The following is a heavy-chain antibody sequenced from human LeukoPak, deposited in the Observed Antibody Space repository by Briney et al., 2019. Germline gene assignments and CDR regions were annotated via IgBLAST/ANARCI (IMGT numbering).Heavy chain of an antibody. D-gene: IGHD1-26*01. CDR2: IYYSGST. J-gene: IGHJ4*02. CDR1: GGSISSYH. V-gene: IGHV4-59*12. Sequence: SETLSLTCTVSGGSISSYHWSWIRQPPGKRLEWIGYIYYSGSTNYNPSLKSRVTVSIDTSKNQFSLKLSSVTAADTAVYYCARIRSRKWGFDYWGQGTLVTVSS. CDR3: ARIRSRKWGFDY.